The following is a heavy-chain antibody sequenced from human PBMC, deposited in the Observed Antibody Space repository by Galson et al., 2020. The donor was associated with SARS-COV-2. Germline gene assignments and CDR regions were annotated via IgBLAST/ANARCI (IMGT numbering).Heavy chain of an antibody. D-gene: IGHD3-16*01. CDR3: ARQAAMITFGGVMPGYFDY. J-gene: IGHJ4*02. V-gene: IGHV4-39*01. Sequence: SQTLSLTCTVSGRSISSSSYYCGWIRQPPGKGLDWIRSIHDSESTYYNPPLKSRVTISVDTSKNQFSLKLSSVTAADTAAYHCARQAAMITFGGVMPGYFDYWGQGTLVTVSS. CDR2: IHDSEST. CDR1: GRSISSSSYY.